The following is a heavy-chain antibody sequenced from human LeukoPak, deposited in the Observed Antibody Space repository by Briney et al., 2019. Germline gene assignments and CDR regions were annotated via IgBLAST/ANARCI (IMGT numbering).Heavy chain of an antibody. J-gene: IGHJ4*02. V-gene: IGHV3-23*01. CDR1: GFTFSSYA. CDR3: AKDSEYSSGWYDY. D-gene: IGHD6-19*01. Sequence: GGSLRLSCAASGFTFSSYAMSWVRQAPGKGLEWVSTISGSGGSTYYADSVRGRFTISRDNSKNTLYLQMNSLRAEDTAVYYCAKDSEYSSGWYDYWGQGTLVTVSS. CDR2: ISGSGGST.